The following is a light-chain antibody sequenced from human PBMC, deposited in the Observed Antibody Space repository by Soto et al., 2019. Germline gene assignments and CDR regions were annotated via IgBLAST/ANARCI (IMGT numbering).Light chain of an antibody. CDR2: AAS. CDR3: QQSYSTPHT. J-gene: IGKJ2*01. V-gene: IGKV1-39*01. Sequence: DIQMTQSPSSLSASVGDRVTITCRASQTIKYYLNWYQQKPGKAPKLVINAASKLQSGVPSRFSASGSGTDFSLSITSLQPEDFAIYYCQQSYSTPHTFGQGNILEMK. CDR1: QTIKYY.